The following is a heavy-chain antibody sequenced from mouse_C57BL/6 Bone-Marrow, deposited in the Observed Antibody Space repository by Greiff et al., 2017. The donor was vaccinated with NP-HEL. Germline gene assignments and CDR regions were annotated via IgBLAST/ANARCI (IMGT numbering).Heavy chain of an antibody. J-gene: IGHJ1*03. D-gene: IGHD1-1*01. V-gene: IGHV1-15*01. CDR1: GYTFTDYE. Sequence: QVQLQQSGAELVRPGASVTLSCKASGYTFTDYEMHWVKQTPVHGLEWIGAIDPETGGTAYNQKFKGKAILTADKSSSTAYMELRSLTSEDSAVYYCTRMAITTVVRYFDVWGTGTTVTVSS. CDR2: IDPETGGT. CDR3: TRMAITTVVRYFDV.